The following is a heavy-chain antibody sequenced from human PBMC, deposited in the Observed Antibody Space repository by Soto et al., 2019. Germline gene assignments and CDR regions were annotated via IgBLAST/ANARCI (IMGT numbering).Heavy chain of an antibody. CDR2: ISSSSSTI. Sequence: GGSLRLSCSASGFTFSRYSMNWVRQAPGKGLEWVSYISSSSSTIYYADSVKGRFTISRDNSKNTLYLQMNSLRAEDTAVYYCARDGGCRDGYTVGCHWFDPWGQGTLVTVSS. V-gene: IGHV3-48*01. D-gene: IGHD5-12*01. CDR3: ARDGGCRDGYTVGCHWFDP. CDR1: GFTFSRYS. J-gene: IGHJ5*02.